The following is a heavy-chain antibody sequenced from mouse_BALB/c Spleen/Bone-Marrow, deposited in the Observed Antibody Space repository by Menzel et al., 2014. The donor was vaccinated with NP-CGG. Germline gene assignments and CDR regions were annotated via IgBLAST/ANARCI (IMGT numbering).Heavy chain of an antibody. CDR1: GFTFSSFG. J-gene: IGHJ4*01. CDR3: ARSDGNYDYAMDY. V-gene: IGHV5-17*02. CDR2: ISSGSSTI. Sequence: EVQLVESGGGLVQPGGSRKLSCAASGFTFSSFGMHWVRQAPEKGLEWVAYISSGSSTIYYADTVKGRFTISRDNPKNTPFLQMTSLRSEDTAMYYCARSDGNYDYAMDYWGQGTSVTVSS. D-gene: IGHD2-1*01.